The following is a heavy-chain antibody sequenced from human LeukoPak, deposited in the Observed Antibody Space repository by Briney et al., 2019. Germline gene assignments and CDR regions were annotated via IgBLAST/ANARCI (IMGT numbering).Heavy chain of an antibody. D-gene: IGHD2-15*01. Sequence: GGSLRLSCAASRFTFSSPWMHCVRQAPGKGLVWVSRINSDGRTTSYADSVKGRFTISRDNAKNTLYLQMSSLRAEDTAVYYCARAVVPYCMDVWGQGTTATVSS. CDR2: INSDGRTT. CDR1: RFTFSSPW. J-gene: IGHJ6*02. V-gene: IGHV3-74*01. CDR3: ARAVVPYCMDV.